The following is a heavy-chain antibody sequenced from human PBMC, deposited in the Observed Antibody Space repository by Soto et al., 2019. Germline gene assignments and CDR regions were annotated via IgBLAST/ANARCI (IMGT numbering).Heavy chain of an antibody. J-gene: IGHJ5*02. CDR1: GYTFTHYA. Sequence: QVQLVQSGAEVKKPGASGKVSCTASGYTFTHYAIHWVRHAPGQRLEWMGFINAGSGNTKYSQTFQGRLTFTKDTSASTAYMDLSSLRSEDTAIYHCARGLAADGAWGQGTLDTVSS. CDR2: INAGSGNT. CDR3: ARGLAADGA. D-gene: IGHD6-13*01. V-gene: IGHV1-3*01.